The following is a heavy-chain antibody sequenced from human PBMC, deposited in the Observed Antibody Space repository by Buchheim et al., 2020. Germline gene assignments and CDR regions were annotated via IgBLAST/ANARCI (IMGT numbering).Heavy chain of an antibody. V-gene: IGHV4-30-4*01. D-gene: IGHD2-2*01. CDR2: IYYSGST. Sequence: QVQLQESGPGLVKPSQTLSLTCTVSGGSISSGDYYWSWIRQPPGKGLEWIGYIYYSGSTYYNPSLKSRVTISVDTSKNQFSLKLGSVTAADTAVYYCARCRIVVVPAATVRYYYYGMDVWGQGTT. CDR3: ARCRIVVVPAATVRYYYYGMDV. CDR1: GGSISSGDYY. J-gene: IGHJ6*02.